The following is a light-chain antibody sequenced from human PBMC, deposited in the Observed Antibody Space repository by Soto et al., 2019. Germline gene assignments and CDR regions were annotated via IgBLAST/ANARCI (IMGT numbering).Light chain of an antibody. J-gene: IGKJ4*01. CDR3: QQRSNWPPLT. CDR1: QSVSSY. CDR2: DAS. Sequence: EIVLTQSPATLSLSPGDRATLSCRASQSVSSYLAWYQQKPGQAPRLLIYDASNRATGIPARFSGSWSGTDFTLTISSLEPEDFAVYYCQQRSNWPPLTFCGGTKVEIK. V-gene: IGKV3-11*01.